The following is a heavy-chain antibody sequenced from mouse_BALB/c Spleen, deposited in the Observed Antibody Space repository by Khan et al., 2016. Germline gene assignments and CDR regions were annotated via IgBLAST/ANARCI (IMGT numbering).Heavy chain of an antibody. CDR2: IHPGGGGS. CDR1: GYTFTDYE. J-gene: IGHJ2*01. CDR3: AKGLRRGYSFDS. Sequence: VQLQESGAELVRPGASVKLSCKALGYTFTDYEMHWVKQTPVHGLEWIGAIHPGGGGSAYNQKFKGRATLTADKSSSTAYMELSSLTSDDSAVYYCAKGLRRGYSFDSWGQGTTLTVSS. V-gene: IGHV1-15*01. D-gene: IGHD2-4*01.